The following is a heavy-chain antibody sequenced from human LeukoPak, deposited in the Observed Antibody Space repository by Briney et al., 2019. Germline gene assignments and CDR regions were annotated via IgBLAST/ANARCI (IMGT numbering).Heavy chain of an antibody. CDR2: IYYSGST. J-gene: IGHJ3*02. CDR3: ARDLPNSSGWYWGAFDI. D-gene: IGHD6-19*01. CDR1: GGSISSYY. Sequence: SETLSLTCTVSGGSISSYYWSWIRQPPGKGLEWIGYIYYSGSTNYNPSLKSRVTISVDTSKNQFSLKLSSVTAADTAVYYCARDLPNSSGWYWGAFDIWGQGTMVTVSS. V-gene: IGHV4-59*01.